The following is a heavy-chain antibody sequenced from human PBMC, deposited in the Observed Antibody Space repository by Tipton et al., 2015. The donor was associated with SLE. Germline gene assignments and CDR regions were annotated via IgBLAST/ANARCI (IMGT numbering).Heavy chain of an antibody. J-gene: IGHJ2*01. V-gene: IGHV6-1*01. CDR3: TRAEFSSNWYMYWHFDL. CDR1: GDSVSTNSAA. Sequence: GLVKPSQTLSLTCAISGDSVSTNSAAWTWIRQSPSRGLEWLGRTYYRSKWYSDYAVSVKSRITINPDTSKNQFSLQLNSVTASDTAVYFCTRAEFSSNWYMYWHFDLWGRGTLVTVSS. D-gene: IGHD6-13*01. CDR2: TYYRSKWYS.